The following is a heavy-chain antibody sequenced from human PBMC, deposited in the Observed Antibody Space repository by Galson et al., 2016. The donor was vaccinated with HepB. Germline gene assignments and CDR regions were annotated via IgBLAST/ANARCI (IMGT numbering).Heavy chain of an antibody. V-gene: IGHV3-20*04. Sequence: SLRLSCAASGFTFDDHGLSWVRQVPGKGLEWVSGINWNSGSIGYAGSVKGRFTISRDNAKNSLYPQMNSLRAEDTALYYCARYSVYLFDYWGQGTLVTVSS. D-gene: IGHD5/OR15-5a*01. J-gene: IGHJ4*02. CDR2: INWNSGSI. CDR1: GFTFDDHG. CDR3: ARYSVYLFDY.